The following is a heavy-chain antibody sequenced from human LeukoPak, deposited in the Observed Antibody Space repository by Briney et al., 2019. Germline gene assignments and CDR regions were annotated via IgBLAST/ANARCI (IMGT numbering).Heavy chain of an antibody. CDR1: GYTFTGYY. D-gene: IGHD3-22*01. V-gene: IGHV1-2*02. J-gene: IGHJ4*02. CDR2: INPNGGGT. CDR3: ARVLGYYDSSGYPLDY. Sequence: ASVKVSFKASGYTFTGYYMHWVRQAPGQGLEWMGWINPNGGGTNYAQKFQGRVTMTRDTSISTAYMELSRLRSDDTAVYYCARVLGYYDSSGYPLDYWGQGTLVTVSS.